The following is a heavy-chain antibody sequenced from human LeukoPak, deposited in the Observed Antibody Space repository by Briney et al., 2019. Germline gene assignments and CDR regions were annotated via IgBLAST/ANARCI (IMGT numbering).Heavy chain of an antibody. Sequence: ASVKVSCKASGYTFTSYYMHWVRQAPGQGLEWMGIINPSGGSTSYAQKFQGRVTMTRDMSTSTVYMELSSLRSEDTAVYYCARAQPYYDFWSGYHDAFDIWGQGTMVTVSS. J-gene: IGHJ3*02. V-gene: IGHV1-46*01. CDR1: GYTFTSYY. CDR3: ARAQPYYDFWSGYHDAFDI. D-gene: IGHD3-3*01. CDR2: INPSGGST.